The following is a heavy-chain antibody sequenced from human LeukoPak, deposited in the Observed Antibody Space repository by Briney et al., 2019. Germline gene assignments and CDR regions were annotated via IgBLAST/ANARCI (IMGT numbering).Heavy chain of an antibody. CDR2: VTPSGGST. Sequence: ASVKVSCKASGYTFTSYYIHWVRQAPGQGLEWMGIVTPSGGSTSDAQKFQGRVTMTRDMSTSTVYMELSSLRSEDTAVYYCARDPTVTALGWFDPWGQGTLVTVSS. J-gene: IGHJ5*02. D-gene: IGHD4-17*01. CDR3: ARDPTVTALGWFDP. CDR1: GYTFTSYY. V-gene: IGHV1-46*01.